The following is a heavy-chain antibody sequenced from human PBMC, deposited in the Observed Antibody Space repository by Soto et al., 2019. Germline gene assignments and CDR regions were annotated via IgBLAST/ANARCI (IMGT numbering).Heavy chain of an antibody. CDR3: ARGLPRDYGDSLTDY. D-gene: IGHD4-17*01. J-gene: IGHJ4*02. V-gene: IGHV3-21*01. CDR1: GFTFSSYS. Sequence: EVQLVESGGGLVKPGGSLRLSCAASGFTFSSYSMNWVRQAPGKGLEWVSSISSGSGYIYYADSVKVRFIISRDNAKNSLYMQMNSLRAEDTAVYHCARGLPRDYGDSLTDYWGQGALVTVSS. CDR2: ISSGSGYI.